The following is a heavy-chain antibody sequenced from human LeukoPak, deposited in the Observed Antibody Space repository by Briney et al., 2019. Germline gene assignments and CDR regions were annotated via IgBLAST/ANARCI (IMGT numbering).Heavy chain of an antibody. CDR2: IYYSGST. J-gene: IGHJ4*02. CDR3: ARDGHGSGWLGGFDY. Sequence: SETLSLTCTVSGGSISSSSYYWGWIRQPPGKGLEWIGSIYYSGSTYYNPSLKSRVTISVDTSKNQFSLKLSSVTAADTAVYYCARDGHGSGWLGGFDYWGQGTLVTVSS. V-gene: IGHV4-39*07. CDR1: GGSISSSSYY. D-gene: IGHD6-19*01.